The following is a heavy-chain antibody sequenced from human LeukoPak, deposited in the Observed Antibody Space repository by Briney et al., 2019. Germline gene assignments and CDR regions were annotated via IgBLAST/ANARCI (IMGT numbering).Heavy chain of an antibody. V-gene: IGHV4-34*01. CDR2: INHSGST. CDR1: GGSFSGYY. CDR3: ARGLYGGSAFDI. D-gene: IGHD4-23*01. J-gene: IGHJ3*02. Sequence: PSETLSLTCAVYGGSFSGYYWSWIRQPPGKGLEWIGEINHSGSTNYNPSLKSRVTISVDTSKNQFSLKLSSVTAADTAVYYCARGLYGGSAFDIWGQGTMVTVSS.